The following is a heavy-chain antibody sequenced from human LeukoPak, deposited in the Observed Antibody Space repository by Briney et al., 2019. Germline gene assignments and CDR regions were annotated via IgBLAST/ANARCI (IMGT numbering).Heavy chain of an antibody. V-gene: IGHV4-34*01. CDR2: INHSGST. J-gene: IGHJ4*02. D-gene: IGHD3-3*01. CDR1: GGSFSGYY. Sequence: PSETLSLTCAVYGGSFSGYYWSWIRQPPGKGLEWIGEINHSGSTNYNPSLKSRVTISVDTSKNQFSLKLSSVTAADTAVYYCARGSHYDFWSGYYELYYFDYWGQGTLVTVSS. CDR3: ARGSHYDFWSGYYELYYFDY.